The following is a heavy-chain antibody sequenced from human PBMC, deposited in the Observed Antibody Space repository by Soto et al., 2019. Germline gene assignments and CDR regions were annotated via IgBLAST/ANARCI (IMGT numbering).Heavy chain of an antibody. D-gene: IGHD2-2*01. CDR3: ARLSQHCTSPSCYFES. Sequence: ASVKVSCKASGYTFTGYYIYWVRQSPVQGLESMGWMNPNTGGANYAQKFQDRITMTRDTSISNTAFLHWGGLKASDTAIYYCARLSQHCTSPSCYFESWGQGTLVTVSS. CDR2: MNPNTGGA. J-gene: IGHJ4*02. CDR1: GYTFTGYY. V-gene: IGHV1-2*02.